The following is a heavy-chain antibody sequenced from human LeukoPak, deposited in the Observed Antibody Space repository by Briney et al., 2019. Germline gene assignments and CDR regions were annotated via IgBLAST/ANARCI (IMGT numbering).Heavy chain of an antibody. CDR2: ISGSGART. CDR1: GFTFDDYG. Sequence: GGSLRLSCAASGFTFDDYGMSWVRQAPGKGLEWVSAISGSGARTYYADSVKGRFTISRDNSRNTLYLQMNSLRAEDTAVYYCAKRGVGDVGAFDIWGQGTMVTVSS. J-gene: IGHJ3*02. V-gene: IGHV3-23*01. D-gene: IGHD1-26*01. CDR3: AKRGVGDVGAFDI.